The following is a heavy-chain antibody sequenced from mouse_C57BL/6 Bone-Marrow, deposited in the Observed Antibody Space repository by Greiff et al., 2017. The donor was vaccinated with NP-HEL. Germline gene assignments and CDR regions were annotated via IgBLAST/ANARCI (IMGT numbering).Heavy chain of an antibody. Sequence: DVHLVESEGGLVQPGSSMKLSCTASGFTFSDYYMAWVRQVPEKGLEWVANINYDGSSTYYLDSLKSRFIISRDNAKNILYLQMSSLKSEDTATYYCARDRGRGAMDYWGQGTSVTVSS. D-gene: IGHD1-1*01. CDR3: ARDRGRGAMDY. CDR1: GFTFSDYY. J-gene: IGHJ4*01. V-gene: IGHV5-16*01. CDR2: INYDGSST.